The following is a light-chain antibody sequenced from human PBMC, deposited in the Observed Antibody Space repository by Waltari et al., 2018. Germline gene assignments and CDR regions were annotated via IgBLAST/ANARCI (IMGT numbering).Light chain of an antibody. Sequence: EIVLTQSPGSLSSSPGERVTLSCSASQSVSRALAWYQQKPGQAPRLLIFGASNRATGSPDRFSGSGSETDFSLTISRLEPEDFAVYYCQHYVRLPATFGRGTKVEIK. CDR1: QSVSRA. CDR3: QHYVRLPAT. J-gene: IGKJ1*01. CDR2: GAS. V-gene: IGKV3-20*01.